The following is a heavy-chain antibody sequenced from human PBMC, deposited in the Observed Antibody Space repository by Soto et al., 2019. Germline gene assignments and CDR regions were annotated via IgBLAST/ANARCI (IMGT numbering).Heavy chain of an antibody. CDR3: ARVRSTSDFRGLDY. D-gene: IGHD2-2*01. CDR1: GFTFSSYW. Sequence: GGSLRLSCAASGFTFSSYWMSWVRQAPGKGLEWVANIKQDGSEKYYVDSVKGRFTISRDNAKNSLYLQMNSLRAEDTAVYYCARVRSTSDFRGLDYWGQGTLVTAPQ. V-gene: IGHV3-7*05. J-gene: IGHJ4*02. CDR2: IKQDGSEK.